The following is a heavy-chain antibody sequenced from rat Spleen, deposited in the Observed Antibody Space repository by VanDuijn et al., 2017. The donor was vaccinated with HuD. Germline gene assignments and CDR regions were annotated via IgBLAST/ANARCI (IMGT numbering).Heavy chain of an antibody. J-gene: IGHJ4*01. V-gene: IGHV2-32*01. CDR2: MRSDDDT. CDR3: TRSHPGVMDA. D-gene: IGHD3-2*01. Sequence: QVQLKESGPGLVQPSQTLSLTCTVSGFSLTNYHVHWVRQPPGKGLEWMGMMRSDDDTSYNSALKSRLSISRDTSKSQVFLKMNSLQTEDTAIYFCTRSHPGVMDAWGQGASVTVSS. CDR1: GFSLTNYH.